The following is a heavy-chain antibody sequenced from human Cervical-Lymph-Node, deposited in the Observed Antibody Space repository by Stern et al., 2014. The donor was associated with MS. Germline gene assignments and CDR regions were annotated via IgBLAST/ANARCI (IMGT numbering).Heavy chain of an antibody. CDR3: ARDTRRYRYYYGMDV. CDR2: MNPNSGNT. J-gene: IGHJ6*02. D-gene: IGHD1-1*01. CDR1: GYTFTSYD. V-gene: IGHV1-8*01. Sequence: QVQLVESGAEVKKPGASVKVSCKASGYTFTSYDINWVRQATGQGLEWMGWMNPNSGNTGYAQKFQGRVTMTRHTSISTAYMELSSLRSEDTAVYYWARDTRRYRYYYGMDVWGQGTTVTVSS.